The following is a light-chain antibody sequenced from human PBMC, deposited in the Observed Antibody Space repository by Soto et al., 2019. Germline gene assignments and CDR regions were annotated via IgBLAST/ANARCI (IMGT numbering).Light chain of an antibody. J-gene: IGKJ5*01. CDR2: GAS. V-gene: IGKV3-20*01. CDR1: QSVSNNY. CDR3: QQYGSSPRT. Sequence: EIVMTQSPATLSVSPGERASVSCRASQSVSNNYLAWYQQKPGQAPRLLIYGASNRATGIPDRFSGSGSGTDFTLTISRLEPEDFAVYYCQQYGSSPRTFGQGTRLEIK.